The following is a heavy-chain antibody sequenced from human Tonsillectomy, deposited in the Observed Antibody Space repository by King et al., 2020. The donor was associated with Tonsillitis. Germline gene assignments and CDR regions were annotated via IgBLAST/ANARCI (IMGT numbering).Heavy chain of an antibody. CDR2: VYFSGST. J-gene: IGHJ5*02. CDR1: GDSITTSTYY. CDR3: ARRIYYYQSRRPHFHP. Sequence: QLQESGPRLVRPSETLSLTCNVSGDSITTSTYYWGWIRQPPGKGLEWIGSVYFSGSTFDNPSLKSRVTMLVDTSKNQFSLRLTSVTAADTAVYYCARRIYYYQSRRPHFHPWGPRILVTVSA. D-gene: IGHD3-10*01. V-gene: IGHV4-39*07.